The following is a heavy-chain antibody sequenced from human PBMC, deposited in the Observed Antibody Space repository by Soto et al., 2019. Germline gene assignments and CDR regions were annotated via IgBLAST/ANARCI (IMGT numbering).Heavy chain of an antibody. D-gene: IGHD6-6*01. V-gene: IGHV1-69*13. CDR1: GGTFSSYA. Sequence: SVKVSCKASGGTFSSYAISWVRQAPGQGLEWMGGIIPIFGTANYAQKFQGRVTITADESTSTAYMELSSLRSEDTAVYYCASPRTPEYSSPEYYFDYWGQGTLVTVSS. CDR2: IIPIFGTA. CDR3: ASPRTPEYSSPEYYFDY. J-gene: IGHJ4*02.